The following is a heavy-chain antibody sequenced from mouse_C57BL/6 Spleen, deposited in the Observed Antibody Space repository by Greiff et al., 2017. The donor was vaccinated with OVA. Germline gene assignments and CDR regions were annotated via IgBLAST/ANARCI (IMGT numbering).Heavy chain of an antibody. CDR3: ARWYFDF. CDR1: GYTFTSYW. J-gene: IGHJ1*03. CDR2: IDPSDSYT. Sequence: QVQLKQPGAELVKPGASVKLSCKASGYTFTSYWMQWVQQRPGKGLEWIGEIDPSDSYTNYNQKFKGKATLTVDTSSSTAYMQLSSLTSEDSAVYYCARWYFDFWGTGTTVTVSS. V-gene: IGHV1-50*01.